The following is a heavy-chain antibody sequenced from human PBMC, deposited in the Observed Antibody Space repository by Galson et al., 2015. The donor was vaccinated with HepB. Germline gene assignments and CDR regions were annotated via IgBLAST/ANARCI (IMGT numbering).Heavy chain of an antibody. CDR3: ARQSSGWLGRVFDA. CDR2: INTNTGNP. V-gene: IGHV7-4-1*02. CDR1: GYTFSSYA. Sequence: SVKVPCKASGYTFSSYAVNWVRQAPGQGLEWMGWINTNTGNPTYAQGFIGRFDFSLDTSVSTAYLQISSLKAEDTAIYYCARQSSGWLGRVFDAWGQGTLVTVST. D-gene: IGHD6-19*01. J-gene: IGHJ5*02.